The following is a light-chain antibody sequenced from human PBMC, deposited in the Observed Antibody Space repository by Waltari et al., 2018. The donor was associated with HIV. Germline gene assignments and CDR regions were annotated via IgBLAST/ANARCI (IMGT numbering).Light chain of an antibody. J-gene: IGKJ4*01. CDR2: DAS. CDR3: QQRSNWRRSGLT. CDR1: QSVSDY. Sequence: EVVLTQSPATLSLSPGERATLSCRVSQSVSDYLAWYQQKPGQAPRLLIYDASNRATGIPARFSGSGSGTDFTLTISSLEPEDFAVYYCQQRSNWRRSGLTFGGGTKVEIK. V-gene: IGKV3-11*01.